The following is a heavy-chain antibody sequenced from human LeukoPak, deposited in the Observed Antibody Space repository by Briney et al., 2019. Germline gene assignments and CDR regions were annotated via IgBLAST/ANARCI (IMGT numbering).Heavy chain of an antibody. D-gene: IGHD5-12*01. CDR1: GFTFSSYS. J-gene: IGHJ4*02. Sequence: GGSLRLSCAASGFTFSSYSMNWVRQAPGKGLEWVSSISSSDSYTYYADSLKGRFTISRDNAKNSLYLQMNSLRAEDTAVYYCTRDWRNLGYDYWGQGTLVTVSS. CDR2: ISSSDSYT. V-gene: IGHV3-21*01. CDR3: TRDWRNLGYDY.